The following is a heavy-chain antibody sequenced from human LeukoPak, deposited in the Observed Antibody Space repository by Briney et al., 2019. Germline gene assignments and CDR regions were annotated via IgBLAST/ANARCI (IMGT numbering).Heavy chain of an antibody. D-gene: IGHD6-13*01. V-gene: IGHV3-23*01. CDR2: ISGSGGST. J-gene: IGHJ3*02. CDR3: AKQASSWYDAFDI. CDR1: GFTFSSYA. Sequence: GGSLRLSCAAAGFTFSSYAMSWVRQAPGKGLGWVSAISGSGGSTYYADSVKGRFTISRDNSKNTLYLQMNSLRAEDTAVYYCAKQASSWYDAFDIWGQGTMVTVSS.